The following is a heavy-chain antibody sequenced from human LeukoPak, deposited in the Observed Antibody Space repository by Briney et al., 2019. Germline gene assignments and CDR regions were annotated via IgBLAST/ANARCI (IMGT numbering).Heavy chain of an antibody. J-gene: IGHJ6*02. Sequence: GGSLRLSCAASGFTFSSYSMNWVRQAPGKGLEWVSYISSSSSTIYYADSVKGRFTISRDNGKNSLYLQMNSLRAEDTAVYYCASWMTTVNYGVDVWGQGTTVTVSS. CDR1: GFTFSSYS. CDR3: ASWMTTVNYGVDV. CDR2: ISSSSSTI. D-gene: IGHD4-17*01. V-gene: IGHV3-48*01.